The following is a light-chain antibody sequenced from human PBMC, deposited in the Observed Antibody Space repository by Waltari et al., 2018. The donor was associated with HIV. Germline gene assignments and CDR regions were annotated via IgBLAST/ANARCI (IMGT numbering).Light chain of an antibody. CDR3: SSYRSSSTLVV. CDR1: TRDARCSHY. J-gene: IGLJ2*01. Sequence: QSGLTQPTPLPRPPGPSISFPCTGTTRDARCSHYISCCPHHPGKAPKLIIYEVTNRPSGVSNRFSGSKSGNTASLTISGLQAEDEADYYCSSYRSSSTLVVFGGGTKLTVL. CDR2: EVT. V-gene: IGLV2-14*01.